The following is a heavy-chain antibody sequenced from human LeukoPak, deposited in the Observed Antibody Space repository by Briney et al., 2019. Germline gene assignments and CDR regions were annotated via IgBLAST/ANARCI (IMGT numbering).Heavy chain of an antibody. Sequence: GGSLRLSCAASGFTFSRHWMSWVRQAPGKGLERVAHMNQDGSAIYSVDSVKGRFTISRDNDKNSLYLQMNGLTVADTAVYYCARTVPGYPDDYFDYWGQGTLVTASS. CDR3: ARTVPGYPDDYFDY. J-gene: IGHJ4*02. D-gene: IGHD6-19*01. CDR2: MNQDGSAI. V-gene: IGHV3-7*01. CDR1: GFTFSRHW.